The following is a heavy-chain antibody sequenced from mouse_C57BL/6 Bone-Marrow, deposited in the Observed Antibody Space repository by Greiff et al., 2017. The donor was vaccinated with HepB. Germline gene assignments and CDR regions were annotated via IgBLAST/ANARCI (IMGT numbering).Heavy chain of an antibody. J-gene: IGHJ3*01. V-gene: IGHV5-17*01. CDR2: ISSGSSTI. Sequence: EVQGVESGGGLVKPGGSLKLSCAASGFTFSDYGMHWVRQAPEKGLEWVAYISSGSSTIYYADTVKGRFTISSDNAKNTLFLQMTSLRSEDTAMYYCARNLYYYGSPWFAYWGQGTLVTVSA. CDR3: ARNLYYYGSPWFAY. CDR1: GFTFSDYG. D-gene: IGHD1-1*01.